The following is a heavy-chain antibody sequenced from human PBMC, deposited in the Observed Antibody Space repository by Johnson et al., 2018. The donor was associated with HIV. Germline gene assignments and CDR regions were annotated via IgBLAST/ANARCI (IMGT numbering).Heavy chain of an antibody. V-gene: IGHV3-7*01. Sequence: VQLVESGGGLVQPGGSLRPSCAASGFTFSSYWMSWVRQAPGKGLEWVANIKQDGSEKYYVDSVKGRFTISRDNAKSTLYLLMNYLTPEDTAMYYCAVGIQLWFASEGDAFDIWGQGAMVSVYS. J-gene: IGHJ3*02. CDR3: AVGIQLWFASEGDAFDI. CDR2: IKQDGSEK. CDR1: GFTFSSYW. D-gene: IGHD5-18*01.